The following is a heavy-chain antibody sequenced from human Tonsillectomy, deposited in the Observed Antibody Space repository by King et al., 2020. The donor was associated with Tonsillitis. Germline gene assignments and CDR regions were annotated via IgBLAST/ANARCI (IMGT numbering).Heavy chain of an antibody. CDR2: INHSGST. J-gene: IGHJ4*02. V-gene: IGHV4-34*01. Sequence: VQLQQWGAGLLKPSETLSLTCAVYGGSFSGFYWSWIRQPPGKGLEWIGEINHSGSTNYNPSLKSRVTISVDTSKNQFSLKLSSVTAADTAVYYCARVTRFGEFLIDYWGQGTLVTVS. D-gene: IGHD3-10*02. CDR3: ARVTRFGEFLIDY. CDR1: GGSFSGFY.